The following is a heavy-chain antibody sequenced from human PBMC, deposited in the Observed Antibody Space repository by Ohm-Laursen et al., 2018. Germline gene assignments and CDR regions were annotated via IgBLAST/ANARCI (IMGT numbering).Heavy chain of an antibody. J-gene: IGHJ4*02. CDR1: GGTISSYY. CDR3: AGSFDTYYFDL. CDR2: IYSSGST. V-gene: IGHV4-4*07. Sequence: GTLSFTCTVSGGTISSYYWSWIRQPAGQGLEWIGRIYSSGSTNYNPSLKSRVTMSVDTSKSQFSLKVNSVTAADTAVYYCAGSFDTYYFDLWGQGTLVTVSS.